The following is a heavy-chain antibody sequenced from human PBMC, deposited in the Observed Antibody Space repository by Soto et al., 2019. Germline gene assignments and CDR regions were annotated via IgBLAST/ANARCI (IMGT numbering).Heavy chain of an antibody. CDR3: ASIYGSGSYYYYYGMDV. Sequence: SETLSLTCTFSGGSIISSSYYWGWIRQPPGKGLEWIGSIYYSGSTYYNPSLKSRVTISVDTSKNQFSLKLSSVTAADTAVYYCASIYGSGSYYYYYGMDVWGQGTTVTVSS. D-gene: IGHD3-10*01. V-gene: IGHV4-39*01. CDR1: GGSIISSSYY. J-gene: IGHJ6*02. CDR2: IYYSGST.